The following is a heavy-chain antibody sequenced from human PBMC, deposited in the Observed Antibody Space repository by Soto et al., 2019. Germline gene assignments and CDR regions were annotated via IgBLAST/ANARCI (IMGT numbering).Heavy chain of an antibody. CDR3: AKDSYGMDV. Sequence: QVQLVESGGGVVQPGRSLRLSCAASGFTFSSYGMHWVRQAPGKGLEWVAVISYDGSNKYYADSVKGRFTISRDNSKNTLYLQMNSLSAEDTAVYYCAKDSYGMDVWGQGTTVTVSS. CDR1: GFTFSSYG. V-gene: IGHV3-30*18. J-gene: IGHJ6*02. CDR2: ISYDGSNK.